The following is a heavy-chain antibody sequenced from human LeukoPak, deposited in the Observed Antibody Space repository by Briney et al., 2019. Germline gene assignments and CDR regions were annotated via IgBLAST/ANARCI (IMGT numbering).Heavy chain of an antibody. CDR2: ISGSGGST. V-gene: IGHV3-23*01. J-gene: IGHJ4*02. CDR1: GFTFSSYA. D-gene: IGHD6-13*01. CDR3: ARDLGGAAAETR. Sequence: QPGGSLRLSCAASGFTFSSYAMSWVRQAPGKGLEWVSAISGSGGSTYYADSVKGRFTISRDNSKNTLYLQMNSLRIDDTAVHYCARDLGGAAAETRGGQGTLVTVSS.